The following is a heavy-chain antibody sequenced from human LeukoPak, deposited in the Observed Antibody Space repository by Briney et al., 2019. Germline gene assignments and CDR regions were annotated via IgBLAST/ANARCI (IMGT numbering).Heavy chain of an antibody. CDR1: GFTFDDYA. D-gene: IGHD5-18*01. J-gene: IGHJ5*02. CDR2: ISWNSGSI. CDR3: AGGYSYGYWFDP. Sequence: PGRSLRLSCAASGFTFDDYAMHWVRQAPGKGLEWVSGISWNSGSIGYADSVKGRFTISRDNAKNSLYLQMNSLRAEDTAVYYCAGGYSYGYWFDPWGQGTLVTVSS. V-gene: IGHV3-9*01.